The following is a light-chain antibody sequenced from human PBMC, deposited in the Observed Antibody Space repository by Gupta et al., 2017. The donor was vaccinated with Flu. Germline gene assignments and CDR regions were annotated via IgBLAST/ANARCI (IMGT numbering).Light chain of an antibody. CDR1: DITSRT. Sequence: SYVLTQPPSMSVAPGQTASISRGRSDITSRTVHWYQQKPGQAPVLVVHDDTDRPSGIPERFSGSNSGDTATLTIANVEAGDEAAYYCQIWHSNTDRRLFGGGTKLTVL. V-gene: IGLV3-21*02. J-gene: IGLJ2*01. CDR3: QIWHSNTDRRL. CDR2: DDT.